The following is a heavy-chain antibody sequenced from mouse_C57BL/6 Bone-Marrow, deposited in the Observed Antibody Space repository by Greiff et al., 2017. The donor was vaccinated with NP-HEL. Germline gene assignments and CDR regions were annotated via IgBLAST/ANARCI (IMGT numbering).Heavy chain of an antibody. CDR2: IDPSDSYT. Sequence: QVQLQQPGAELVRPGTSVKLSCKASGYTFTSYWMHWVKQRPGQGLEWIGVIDPSDSYTNYNQKFKGKATLTVDTSSSTAYMQLSSLTSEDSAVYYCARDDYADYWGQGPLSQSPQ. D-gene: IGHD2-4*01. CDR3: ARDDYADY. V-gene: IGHV1-59*01. CDR1: GYTFTSYW. J-gene: IGHJ2*01.